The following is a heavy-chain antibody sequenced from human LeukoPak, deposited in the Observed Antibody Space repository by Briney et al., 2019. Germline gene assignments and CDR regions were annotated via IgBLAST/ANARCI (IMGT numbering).Heavy chain of an antibody. V-gene: IGHV3-30*14. CDR3: ARRAGAYSHPYDY. CDR2: ISYDGSSK. J-gene: IGHJ4*02. D-gene: IGHD4/OR15-4a*01. CDR1: GFTFSTYA. Sequence: GGSLRLSCAASGFTFSTYAMHWVRQAPGKGLEGGAVISYDGSSKYYADSVKGRFTISRDNSKNTLYLQMNSLRAEDTAVYYCARRAGAYSHPYDYWGQGTLVTVSS.